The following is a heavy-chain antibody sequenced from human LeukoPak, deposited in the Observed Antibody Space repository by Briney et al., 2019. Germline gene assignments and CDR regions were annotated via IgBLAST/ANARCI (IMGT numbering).Heavy chain of an antibody. D-gene: IGHD5-12*01. CDR2: IYAGGDT. CDR3: AQARSSSGYGPLGFY. V-gene: IGHV3-53*01. Sequence: PGGSLRLSCAASGFTFSSYWMSWVRQAPGKGLEFVSVIYAGGDTFYADSVKGRFTISRDSSKNTLYLHMSSLTPEDTAVYYCAQARSSSGYGPLGFYWGQGTLVTVSS. CDR1: GFTFSSYW. J-gene: IGHJ1*01.